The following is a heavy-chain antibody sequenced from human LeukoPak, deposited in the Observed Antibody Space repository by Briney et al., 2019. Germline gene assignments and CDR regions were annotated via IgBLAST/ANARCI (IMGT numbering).Heavy chain of an antibody. Sequence: PSGTLSLTCAVSGGSISSSNWWSWVRQPPGKGLEWIGEIYHSGSTNYNPSLKSRVTISVDKSKNQFSLKLSSVTAADTAVYYCARDCGTSSSNGYRYYFDYWGQGTLVTVSS. CDR2: IYHSGST. V-gene: IGHV4-4*02. J-gene: IGHJ4*02. CDR3: ARDCGTSSSNGYRYYFDY. D-gene: IGHD6-13*01. CDR1: GGSISSSNW.